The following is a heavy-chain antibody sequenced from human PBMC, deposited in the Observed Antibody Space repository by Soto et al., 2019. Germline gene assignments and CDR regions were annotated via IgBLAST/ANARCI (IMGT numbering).Heavy chain of an antibody. D-gene: IGHD4-4*01. CDR1: GFTFSSYG. V-gene: IGHV3-30*18. CDR2: ISYDGSNK. CDR3: AKDRVRATVTTDFDY. Sequence: QVQLVESGGGVVQPGRSLRLSCAASGFTFSSYGMHWVRQAPGKGLEWVAVISYDGSNKYYADSVKGRFTISRDNSKNTLYLQMDSLRAEDTAVYYCAKDRVRATVTTDFDYWGQGTLVTVSS. J-gene: IGHJ4*02.